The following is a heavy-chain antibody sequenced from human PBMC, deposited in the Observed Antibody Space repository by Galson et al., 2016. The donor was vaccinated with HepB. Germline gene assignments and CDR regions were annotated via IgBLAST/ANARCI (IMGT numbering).Heavy chain of an antibody. CDR2: ISSTGTTM. D-gene: IGHD3-10*01. Sequence: SLRLSCAASGFTFSSYTMNWVRQAPGKGLESVSYISSTGTTMYYADSAKGRFTISRDNAQNSLYLQMNSLRDEDTAVYYCARVYFGSGSLSAYWYFDLWGRGALVTVSS. V-gene: IGHV3-48*02. CDR3: ARVYFGSGSLSAYWYFDL. CDR1: GFTFSSYT. J-gene: IGHJ2*01.